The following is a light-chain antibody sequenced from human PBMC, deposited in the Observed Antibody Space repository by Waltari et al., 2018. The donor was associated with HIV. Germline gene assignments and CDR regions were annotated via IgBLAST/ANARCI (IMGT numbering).Light chain of an antibody. CDR1: SSAVGDYNY. CDR3: GSYRRSSTPVV. V-gene: IGLV2-14*03. Sequence: QSALTQPASVSGSPGQSITISCTGTSSAVGDYNYVCWYQQHPGKAPKLMIYDVSNRPSGVSNRFSGSKSGNTASLTISGLQAEDEADYYCGSYRRSSTPVVFGGGTKLTVL. CDR2: DVS. J-gene: IGLJ2*01.